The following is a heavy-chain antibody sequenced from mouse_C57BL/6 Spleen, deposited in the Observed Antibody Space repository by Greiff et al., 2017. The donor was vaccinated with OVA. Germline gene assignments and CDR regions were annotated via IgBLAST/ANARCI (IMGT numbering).Heavy chain of an antibody. V-gene: IGHV1-61*01. J-gene: IGHJ2*01. CDR2: IYPSDSET. CDR3: ARGDYGNYYFDY. D-gene: IGHD2-1*01. CDR1: GYTFTSYW. Sequence: VQLQQPGAELVRPGSSVKLSCKASGYTFTSYWMDWVKQRPGQGLEWIVNIYPSDSETHYNQKFKDKATLTVDKSSSTAYMQLSSLTSEDSAVYYCARGDYGNYYFDYWGQGTTLTVSS.